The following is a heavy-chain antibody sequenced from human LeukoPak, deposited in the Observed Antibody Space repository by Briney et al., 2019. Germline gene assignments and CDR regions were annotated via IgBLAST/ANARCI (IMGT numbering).Heavy chain of an antibody. CDR3: AKDNSMTTVTPGYFDY. D-gene: IGHD4-17*01. J-gene: IGHJ4*02. Sequence: PGGSLRLSCAASGFTFSGYWMHWVRQAPGKGLVWVSRINNDGTSTTYADSVKGRFTISRDNGKNSLYLQMNSLRAEDTALYYCAKDNSMTTVTPGYFDYWGQGTLVTVSS. CDR2: INNDGTST. CDR1: GFTFSGYW. V-gene: IGHV3-74*01.